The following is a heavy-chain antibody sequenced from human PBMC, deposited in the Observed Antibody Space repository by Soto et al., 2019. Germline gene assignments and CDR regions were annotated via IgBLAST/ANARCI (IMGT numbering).Heavy chain of an antibody. CDR1: GGSISSYY. J-gene: IGHJ5*02. D-gene: IGHD1-26*01. V-gene: IGHV4-59*01. Sequence: SETLSLTCTVSGGSISSYYWSWIRQPPGKGLEWIGYIYYSGSTNYNPSLKSRVTISVDTSKNQFSLKLSSVTAADTAVYYCARGYPFGIVGAAILDPWGQGTLVTVSS. CDR2: IYYSGST. CDR3: ARGYPFGIVGAAILDP.